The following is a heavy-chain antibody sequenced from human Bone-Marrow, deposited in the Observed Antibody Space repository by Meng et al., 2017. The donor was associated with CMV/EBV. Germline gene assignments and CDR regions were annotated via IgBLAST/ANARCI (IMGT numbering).Heavy chain of an antibody. J-gene: IGHJ6*02. Sequence: GESLKIPCAASGFTFSGYYMSWVRQAPGEGLEWVASIKEDGSEKDYVDSVKGRFTISRDNAKNSLYLQMNSLRAEDTAVYYCARDGYYDILAGLNYYYYYGMDVWGQGTTVTFYS. D-gene: IGHD3-9*01. CDR2: IKEDGSEK. CDR3: ARDGYYDILAGLNYYYYYGMDV. CDR1: GFTFSGYY. V-gene: IGHV3-7*01.